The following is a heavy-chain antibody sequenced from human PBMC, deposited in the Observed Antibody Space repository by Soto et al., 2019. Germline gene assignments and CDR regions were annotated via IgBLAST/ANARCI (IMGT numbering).Heavy chain of an antibody. V-gene: IGHV3-30*18. J-gene: IGHJ4*02. CDR1: GFSFSNYA. CDR2: ISYEGSAQ. CDR3: SKGGWSSSGWCDY. Sequence: QVQLVESGGGVVQPGGSLRLSCAASGFSFSNYAMNWVRQAPDKGLEWVALISYEGSAQYYADSVKGRFTISRDNSKNTLYLQMNSLRVEYTALYCCSKGGWSSSGWCDYGGQGTLVTVPS. D-gene: IGHD6-19*01.